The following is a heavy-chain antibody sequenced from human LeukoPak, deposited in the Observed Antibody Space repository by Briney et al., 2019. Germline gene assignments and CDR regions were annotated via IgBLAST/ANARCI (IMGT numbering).Heavy chain of an antibody. CDR3: ARSYGSGSYSSYYGVDV. V-gene: IGHV4-59*08. CDR2: IYYSGST. CDR1: GGSISSYY. D-gene: IGHD3-10*01. J-gene: IGHJ6*02. Sequence: SDTLSLTCTVSGGSISSYYWSWIRQPPGKGLEWIGYIYYSGSTYYNPSLKSRVTISVDTSKNHFSLKLSSVTAADTAVYYCARSYGSGSYSSYYGVDVWGQGTTVTVSS.